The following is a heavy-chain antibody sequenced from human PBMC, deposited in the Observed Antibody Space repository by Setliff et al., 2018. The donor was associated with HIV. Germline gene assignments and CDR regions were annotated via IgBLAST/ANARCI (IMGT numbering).Heavy chain of an antibody. CDR1: GYTFTSYY. Sequence: ASVKVSCKASGYTFTSYYVHWVRQAPGQGPEWMGWINGNSGATNYAQKFQGRVTITRDTSMYTAYMELTRLRFDDTAVYSCARGGDDSGPGTWTFDYWGQGALVTVSS. CDR2: INGNSGAT. D-gene: IGHD3-10*01. J-gene: IGHJ4*02. CDR3: ARGGDDSGPGTWTFDY. V-gene: IGHV1-2*02.